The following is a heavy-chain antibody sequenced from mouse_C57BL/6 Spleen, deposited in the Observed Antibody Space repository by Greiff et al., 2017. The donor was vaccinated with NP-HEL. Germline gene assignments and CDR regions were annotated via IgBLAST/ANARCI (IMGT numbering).Heavy chain of an antibody. CDR2: IYPGDGDT. CDR1: GYAFSSSW. D-gene: IGHD1-1*02. Sequence: LQESGPELVKPGASVKISCKASGYAFSSSWMNWVKQRPGKGLEWIGRIYPGDGDTNYNGKFKGKATLTADKSSSTAYMQLSSLTSEDSAVYFCARWGGYFGYWGQGTTLTVSS. CDR3: ARWGGYFGY. V-gene: IGHV1-82*01. J-gene: IGHJ2*01.